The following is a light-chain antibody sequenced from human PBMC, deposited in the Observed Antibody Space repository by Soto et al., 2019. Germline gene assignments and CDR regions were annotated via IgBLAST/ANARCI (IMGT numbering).Light chain of an antibody. Sequence: QSALTQPPSASGSPGQSVTISCTGTSSDVGAYKYVSWYQQYPGTAPKLMIYEVTKRPSGVPDRFSGSKSGNTASPTVSGLQAADAADYYCTSYVGNDIWVFGGGTKLTVL. CDR2: EVT. V-gene: IGLV2-8*01. CDR3: TSYVGNDIWV. CDR1: SSDVGAYKY. J-gene: IGLJ3*02.